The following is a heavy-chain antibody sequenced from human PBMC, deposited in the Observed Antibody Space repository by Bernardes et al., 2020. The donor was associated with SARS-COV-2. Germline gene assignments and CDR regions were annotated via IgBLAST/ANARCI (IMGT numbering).Heavy chain of an antibody. CDR3: ARIDEVTGRDY. Sequence: GGSLRLSCAASEFSVSSNYMSWVRQAPGKGLEWVSVIYAGGETYYADSVRGRFTISRDNAKNLLYLQMNSLRAEDTAVYYCARIDEVTGRDYWGQGTLVTVSS. CDR1: EFSVSSNY. D-gene: IGHD6-19*01. J-gene: IGHJ4*02. V-gene: IGHV3-53*01. CDR2: IYAGGET.